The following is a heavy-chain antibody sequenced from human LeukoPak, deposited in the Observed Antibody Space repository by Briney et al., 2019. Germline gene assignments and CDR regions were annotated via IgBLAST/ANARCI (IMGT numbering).Heavy chain of an antibody. J-gene: IGHJ4*02. D-gene: IGHD3-3*01. Sequence: GSSVKVSCKASGYTFTGYYMHWVRQAPGQGLEWMGWINPNSGGTNYAQKFQGRVTMTRDTSISTAYMELSRLRSDDTAVYYCARDPASTSFGVVIIDFDYWGQGTLVTVSS. CDR3: ARDPASTSFGVVIIDFDY. CDR1: GYTFTGYY. CDR2: INPNSGGT. V-gene: IGHV1-2*02.